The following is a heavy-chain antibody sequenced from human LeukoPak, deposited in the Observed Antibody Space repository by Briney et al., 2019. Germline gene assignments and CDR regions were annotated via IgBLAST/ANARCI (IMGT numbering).Heavy chain of an antibody. CDR3: TTGTTVKRRGAFDI. CDR2: IKSKTDGGTT. J-gene: IGHJ3*02. V-gene: IGHV3-15*01. D-gene: IGHD4-17*01. Sequence: GGSLRLSCAASGFTFSNAWMSWVRQAPGKGLEWVGRIKSKTDGGTTDYAAPVKSRFTISRDDSKNTLYLQMNSLKTEDTAVYYCTTGTTVKRRGAFDIWGQGTMVTVSS. CDR1: GFTFSNAW.